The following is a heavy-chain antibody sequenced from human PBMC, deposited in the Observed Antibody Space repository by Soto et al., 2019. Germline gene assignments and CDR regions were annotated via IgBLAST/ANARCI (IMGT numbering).Heavy chain of an antibody. CDR3: ARDNYDFWSGYWTDY. J-gene: IGHJ4*02. D-gene: IGHD3-3*01. Sequence: PGGSLRLSCAASGFTFSSYSMNWVRQAPGKGLEWVSYISSSSSTIYYADSVKGRFTISRDNAKNSLYLQMNSLRAEDTAVYYCARDNYDFWSGYWTDYWGQGTLVTVSS. CDR1: GFTFSSYS. V-gene: IGHV3-48*01. CDR2: ISSSSSTI.